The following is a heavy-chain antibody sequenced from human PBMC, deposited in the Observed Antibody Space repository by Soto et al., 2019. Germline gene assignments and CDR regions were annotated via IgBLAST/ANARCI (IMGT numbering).Heavy chain of an antibody. Sequence: SVKVSCKASGYTFTSYGISWVRQAPGQGLEWMGWISAYNGNTNYAQKLQGRVTMTTDTSTSTAYMELRSLRSDDTAVYYCASGYYYDSSGYYYGMDVWGQGTTVTVSS. CDR2: ISAYNGNT. CDR1: GYTFTSYG. D-gene: IGHD3-22*01. J-gene: IGHJ6*02. V-gene: IGHV1-18*01. CDR3: ASGYYYDSSGYYYGMDV.